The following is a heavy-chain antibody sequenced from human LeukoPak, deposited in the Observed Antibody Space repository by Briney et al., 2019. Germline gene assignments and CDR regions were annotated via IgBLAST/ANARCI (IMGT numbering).Heavy chain of an antibody. CDR3: ASSGSYRFDY. V-gene: IGHV3-48*02. CDR1: GFTFRSYY. CDR2: ITASGTAM. D-gene: IGHD1-26*01. Sequence: SGGSLRLSCAASGFTFRSYYMNWVRQAPGKGLEWVSHITASGTAMFYADSVKGRFTISRDNAKNSLYLQMNSLRDEDTAVYYCASSGSYRFDYWGQGTLVTVSS. J-gene: IGHJ4*02.